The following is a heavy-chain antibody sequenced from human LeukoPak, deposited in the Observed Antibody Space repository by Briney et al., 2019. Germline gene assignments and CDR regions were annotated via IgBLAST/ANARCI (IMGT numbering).Heavy chain of an antibody. CDR1: GFTFDDYA. CDR2: ISWNSGSI. V-gene: IGHV3-9*01. J-gene: IGHJ4*02. Sequence: PGRSLRLSCAASGFTFDDYAMHWVRQAPGKGLEWVSGISWNSGSIGYADSVKGRFTISRDNAKNSLYLQMNSLRAEDTAVYYCARRHCGGDCPFDYWGQGTLVTVSS. CDR3: ARRHCGGDCPFDY. D-gene: IGHD2-21*02.